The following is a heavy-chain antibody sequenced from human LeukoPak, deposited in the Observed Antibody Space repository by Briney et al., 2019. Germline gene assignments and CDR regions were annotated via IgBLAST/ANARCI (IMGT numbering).Heavy chain of an antibody. CDR3: AKDMYYYDSSGYYLDY. Sequence: GGSLRLSCAASGFTFSSYGMHWVRQAPGKGLEWVAVISYDGSNKYYADSVKGRFTISRDNSKNTLYLQMNSLRAEDTALYYCAKDMYYYDSSGYYLDYWGQGTLVTVSS. CDR1: GFTFSSYG. V-gene: IGHV3-30*18. CDR2: ISYDGSNK. J-gene: IGHJ4*02. D-gene: IGHD3-22*01.